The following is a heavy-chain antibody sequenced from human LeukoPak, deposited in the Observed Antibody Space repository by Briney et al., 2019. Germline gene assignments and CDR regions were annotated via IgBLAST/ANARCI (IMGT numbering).Heavy chain of an antibody. J-gene: IGHJ6*03. CDR1: GGSISSHY. V-gene: IGHV4-59*11. CDR3: ARGFYYYYYYMDV. CDR2: IYYSGST. Sequence: SETLSLTCTVSGGSISSHYWSWIRQPPGKGLEWIGYIYYSGSTNYNPSLKSPVTISVDTSKNQFSLKLSSVTAADTAVYYCARGFYYYYYYMDVWGKGTTVTVSS.